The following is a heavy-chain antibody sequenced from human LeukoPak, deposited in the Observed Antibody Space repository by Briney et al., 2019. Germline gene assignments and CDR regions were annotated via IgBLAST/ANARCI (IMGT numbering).Heavy chain of an antibody. D-gene: IGHD3-16*02. CDR1: GGSFSGYY. Sequence: PSETLSLTCAVYGGSFSGYYWSWIRQPPGKGLEWIGEINHSGSTNYNPSLKSRVTISVDTSKNQFSLKLSSVTAADTAVYYCARGRASYDYIWGSYRRIGYYFDYWGQGTLVTVSS. CDR2: INHSGST. V-gene: IGHV4-34*01. J-gene: IGHJ4*02. CDR3: ARGRASYDYIWGSYRRIGYYFDY.